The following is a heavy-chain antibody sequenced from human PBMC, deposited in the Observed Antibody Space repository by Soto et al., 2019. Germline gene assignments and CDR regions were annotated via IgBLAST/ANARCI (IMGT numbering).Heavy chain of an antibody. CDR2: IYYSGST. CDR3: AIWAAAGTPVDY. D-gene: IGHD6-13*01. CDR1: GGSISSYY. J-gene: IGHJ4*02. Sequence: ASETLSLTCTVSGGSISSYYWSWIRQPPGKGLEWIGYIYYSGSTYYNPSLKSRVTISVDTSKNQFSLKLSSVTAADTAVYYCAIWAAAGTPVDYWGQGTLVTVSS. V-gene: IGHV4-59*12.